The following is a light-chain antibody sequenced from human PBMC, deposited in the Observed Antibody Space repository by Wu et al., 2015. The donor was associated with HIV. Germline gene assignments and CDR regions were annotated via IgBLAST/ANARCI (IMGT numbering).Light chain of an antibody. CDR1: QSVTYNY. Sequence: VVLTQSPGTLSLSPGETATLSCQASQSVTYNYLAWYLQRPGQPPRLLIYGASNRATDISDRLSGSGSGSNFTLTITTVEPDDFGVYYCQQYGDSPLTFGQGTQLE. V-gene: IGKV3-20*01. CDR2: GAS. J-gene: IGKJ2*01. CDR3: QQYGDSPLT.